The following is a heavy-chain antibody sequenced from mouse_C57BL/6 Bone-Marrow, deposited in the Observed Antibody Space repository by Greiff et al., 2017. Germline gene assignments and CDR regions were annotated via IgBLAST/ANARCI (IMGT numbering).Heavy chain of an antibody. J-gene: IGHJ4*01. CDR3: TPTVVTKDYAMDY. CDR2: IRNKANNHAT. D-gene: IGHD1-1*01. CDR1: GFTFSDAW. Sequence: EVKVEESGGGLVQPGGSMKLSCAASGFTFSDAWMDWVRQSPEKGLEWVAEIRNKANNHATYYAESVKGRFTISRDDSKSSVYLQMNSLRAEDTGIYYCTPTVVTKDYAMDYWGQGTSVTVSS. V-gene: IGHV6-6*01.